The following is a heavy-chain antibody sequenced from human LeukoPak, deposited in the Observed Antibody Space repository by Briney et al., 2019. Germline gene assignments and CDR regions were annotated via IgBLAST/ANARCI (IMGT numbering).Heavy chain of an antibody. CDR1: GGSISSSSHY. Sequence: SETLSLTCTVSGGSISSSSHYWSWIRQPPGKGLEWIGYIYYSESTNYNPSLKSRVTISVDTSKNRFSLKLSSVTAADTAVYYCARIMVRGVIKRLYWFDPWGQGTLVTVSS. V-gene: IGHV4-61*01. CDR2: IYYSEST. CDR3: ARIMVRGVIKRLYWFDP. D-gene: IGHD3-10*01. J-gene: IGHJ5*02.